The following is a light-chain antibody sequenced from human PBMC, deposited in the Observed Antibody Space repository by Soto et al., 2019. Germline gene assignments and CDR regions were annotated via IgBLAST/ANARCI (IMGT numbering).Light chain of an antibody. J-gene: IGKJ1*01. V-gene: IGKV1-6*01. CDR3: AQDYIFPRT. Sequence: AIQMTQSPSSLSASVGDRVTIACRASQGIRNDLGWYQQKPGKAPKLLIYAASNLQSGVPSRFSGSGSGTDFTLIISSLQPEDFATYFCAQDYIFPRTFGQGTKVEIK. CDR1: QGIRND. CDR2: AAS.